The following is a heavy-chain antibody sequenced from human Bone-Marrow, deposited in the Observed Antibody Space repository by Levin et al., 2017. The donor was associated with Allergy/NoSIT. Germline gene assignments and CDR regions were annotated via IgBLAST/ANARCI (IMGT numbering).Heavy chain of an antibody. CDR1: GFTFYNYN. Sequence: PGESLKISCSASGFTFYNYNMHWVRQTPGKGLEWVSSISVTGSYIYYADSVKGRFTISRANSKNSLSLQMNSLRAEDTAVYYCARDPMAGSGGGCYHFDYWGRGALVTVSS. CDR3: ARDPMAGSGGGCYHFDY. CDR2: ISVTGSYI. J-gene: IGHJ4*02. V-gene: IGHV3-21*01. D-gene: IGHD2-15*01.